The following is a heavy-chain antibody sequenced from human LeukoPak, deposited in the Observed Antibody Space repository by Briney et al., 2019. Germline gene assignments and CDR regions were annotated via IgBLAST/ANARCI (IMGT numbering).Heavy chain of an antibody. Sequence: PSETLSLTCTVSSGSISSYYWRWIRQPPGKGLEGIRYIYYSGSTNYNPSLKSRVTISVDTTKNPFFLKLSTVTAADTAVYYFATLAVVPAGPIDYWGQGTLVTVSS. CDR1: SGSISSYY. J-gene: IGHJ4*02. CDR3: ATLAVVPAGPIDY. D-gene: IGHD2-2*01. CDR2: IYYSGST. V-gene: IGHV4-59*12.